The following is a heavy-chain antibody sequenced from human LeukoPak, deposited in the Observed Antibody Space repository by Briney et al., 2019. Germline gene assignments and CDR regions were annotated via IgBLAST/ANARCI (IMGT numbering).Heavy chain of an antibody. CDR2: IYYSGST. V-gene: IGHV4-30-4*01. CDR1: GDSISSGDYY. D-gene: IGHD2-21*02. J-gene: IGHJ5*02. Sequence: SETLSLTCTVSGDSISSGDYYWSWIRQPPGKGLEWIGYIYYSGSTYYNPSLKSRVIISVDASKNQFSLKLSSVAAADTAVYYCARLTVSCGGDCNWFDPWGQGTLVTVSS. CDR3: ARLTVSCGGDCNWFDP.